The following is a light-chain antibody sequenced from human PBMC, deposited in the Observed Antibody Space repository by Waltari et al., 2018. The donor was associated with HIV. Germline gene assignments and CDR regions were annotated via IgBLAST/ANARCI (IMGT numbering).Light chain of an antibody. Sequence: QSVLTQPPSVSATPGQKVTISCSGSSSNIATNYVSWYQHFPGTVPKVLIYDNHKRYSGMPDRLALSKAGTSDTLDISGLQTGDEAHYYCGRWDTSLSAWIFGTGTKVTVL. V-gene: IGLV1-51*01. J-gene: IGLJ1*01. CDR1: SSNIATNY. CDR3: GRWDTSLSAWI. CDR2: DNH.